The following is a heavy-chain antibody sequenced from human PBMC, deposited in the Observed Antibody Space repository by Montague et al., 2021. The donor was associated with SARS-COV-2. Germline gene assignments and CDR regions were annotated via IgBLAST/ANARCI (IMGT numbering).Heavy chain of an antibody. J-gene: IGHJ1*01. Sequence: SETLSLTCTVSPVSDGPIRSSTYSWGWIRQSPGKGLEWIGSIDYSGNTDYNPSLKSRVTMSEDTSKSQLSLRVRSVTAADTAIDYCARDSYSRSWFKYWGQGTLVTASS. D-gene: IGHD6-13*01. CDR1: PVSDGPIRSSTYS. V-gene: IGHV4-39*02. CDR2: IDYSGNT. CDR3: ARDSYSRSWFKY.